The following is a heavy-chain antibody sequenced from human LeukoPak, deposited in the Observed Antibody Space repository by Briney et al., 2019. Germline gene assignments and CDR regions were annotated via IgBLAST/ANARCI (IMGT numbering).Heavy chain of an antibody. V-gene: IGHV4-30-4*01. D-gene: IGHD3-22*01. CDR3: ARYYDSSQGIDY. CDR1: GGSISSGDYY. CDR2: IYYSGST. J-gene: IGHJ4*02. Sequence: SETLSLTCTVSGGSISSGDYYWSWIRQPPWKGLEWIGYIYYSGSTYYNPSLKSRVTISVDTSKNQFSLKLSSVTAADTAVYYCARYYDSSQGIDYWGQGTLVTVSS.